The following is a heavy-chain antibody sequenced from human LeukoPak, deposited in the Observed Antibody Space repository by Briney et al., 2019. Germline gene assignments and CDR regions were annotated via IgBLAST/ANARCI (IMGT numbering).Heavy chain of an antibody. Sequence: PSETLSLTCAVYGGSFSGYYWSWIRQPPGKGLEWIGEINHSGSTNYNPSLKSRVTISVDTSKNQFSLKLSSVTAADTAVYYCARGRQLVSWHYYYGMDVWGQGTAVTVSS. V-gene: IGHV4-34*01. J-gene: IGHJ6*02. CDR3: ARGRQLVSWHYYYGMDV. D-gene: IGHD6-6*01. CDR2: INHSGST. CDR1: GGSFSGYY.